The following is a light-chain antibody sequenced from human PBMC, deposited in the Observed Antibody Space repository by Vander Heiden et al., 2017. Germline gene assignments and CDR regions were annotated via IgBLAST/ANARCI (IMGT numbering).Light chain of an antibody. J-gene: IGLJ2*01. CDR1: RSNIGDNP. CDR2: STN. CDR3: AAWDDSVNGVI. Sequence: QSVLTQTPSASGTPGQRVIISCSGTRSNIGDNPVNWYQQVPGTAPKLLIYSTNRRPSGVPDRFSGSKSGTSGSLAISGLQSDDEADYYCAAWDDSVNGVIFGGGTKLTVL. V-gene: IGLV1-44*01.